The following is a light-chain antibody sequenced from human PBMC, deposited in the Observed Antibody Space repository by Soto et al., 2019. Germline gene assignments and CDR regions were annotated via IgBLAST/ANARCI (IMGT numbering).Light chain of an antibody. J-gene: IGKJ2*01. Sequence: EIVLTQSPGTLSLSPGERATLSCRASQSVSSSSYLAWYQQKPGQAPRLLIYGASSRATGIPDRFSGSGSATDFTLTMSRLEPEDFAAYYCRQYGSSPSYAFGQGTKLEIK. CDR2: GAS. CDR3: RQYGSSPSYA. CDR1: QSVSSSSY. V-gene: IGKV3-20*01.